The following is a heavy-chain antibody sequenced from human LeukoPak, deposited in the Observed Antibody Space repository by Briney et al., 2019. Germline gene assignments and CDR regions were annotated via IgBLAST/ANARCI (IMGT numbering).Heavy chain of an antibody. Sequence: ASVKVSRKVSGYTLTELSMHWVRKAPGKGLEGMGGFDPEDGETIYAQKFQGRVTMTEDTSTDTAYMELSSLRSEDTAVYYCATVGIAAAGTLNYFDYWGQGTLVTVSS. J-gene: IGHJ4*02. D-gene: IGHD6-13*01. CDR1: GYTLTELS. V-gene: IGHV1-24*01. CDR3: ATVGIAAAGTLNYFDY. CDR2: FDPEDGET.